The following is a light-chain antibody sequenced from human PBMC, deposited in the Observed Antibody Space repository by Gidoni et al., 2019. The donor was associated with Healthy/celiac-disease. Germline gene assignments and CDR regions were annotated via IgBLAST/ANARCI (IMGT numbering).Light chain of an antibody. CDR2: AGS. J-gene: IGLJ2*01. V-gene: IGLV2-23*03. CDR3: GADAGSSTFVV. CDR1: SSDFGSYNL. Sequence: QSALTQPASVSGSPGPSITSSCTGTSSDFGSYNLVSWYQQHPGKAPKLMIYAGSKRPSGVANRCSGSKSANTAFLTIAGLKAEDEADYYCGADAGSSTFVVCGGGTKLTVL.